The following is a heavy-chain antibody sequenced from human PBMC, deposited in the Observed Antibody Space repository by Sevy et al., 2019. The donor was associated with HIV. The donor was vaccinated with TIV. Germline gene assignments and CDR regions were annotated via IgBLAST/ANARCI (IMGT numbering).Heavy chain of an antibody. CDR3: AQGAVAGH. Sequence: GGSLRLSCAASGFTFSSFPMNWVRQVPGKGLEWVSTITVNGGSKYYADFVKGRFTISRDNSKDMLYLQMNSLRAVDTAVCDCAQGAVAGHWGQGTLVTVS. CDR2: ITVNGGSK. V-gene: IGHV3-23*01. J-gene: IGHJ4*02. D-gene: IGHD6-19*01. CDR1: GFTFSSFP.